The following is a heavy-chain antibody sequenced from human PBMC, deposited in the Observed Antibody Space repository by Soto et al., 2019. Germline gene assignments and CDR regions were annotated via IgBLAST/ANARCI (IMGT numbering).Heavy chain of an antibody. D-gene: IGHD6-19*01. Sequence: AAVKISCKASGYIFTGYYMQWVLQAPGQGLELMGWINPNSGDTNYTQKFQGWVTMTRDTSISTAYMELSRLRSDDTAVYYCATSRISIAVAGETEYYFDYWGQGTLVTVYS. CDR1: GYIFTGYY. J-gene: IGHJ4*02. CDR3: ATSRISIAVAGETEYYFDY. CDR2: INPNSGDT. V-gene: IGHV1-2*04.